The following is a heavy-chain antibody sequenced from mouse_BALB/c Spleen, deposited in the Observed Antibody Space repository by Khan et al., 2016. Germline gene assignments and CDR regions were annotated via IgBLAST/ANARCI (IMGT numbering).Heavy chain of an antibody. CDR3: ARLLDY. CDR1: GFSITSDYA. D-gene: IGHD2-1*01. Sequence: EVQLQESGPGLVKPSQSLSLTCTVTGFSITSDYACYWIQPLPGDLLWLVVIMGYCGITSYNPALNGRVNTTQDTSKNQFFLQWNSVATDDTVTYYCARLLDYWGQGTTLTVSS. V-gene: IGHV3-2*02. J-gene: IGHJ2*01. CDR2: MGYCGIT.